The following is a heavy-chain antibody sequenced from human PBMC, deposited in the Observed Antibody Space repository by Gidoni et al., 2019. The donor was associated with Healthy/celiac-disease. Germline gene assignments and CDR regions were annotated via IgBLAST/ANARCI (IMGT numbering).Heavy chain of an antibody. D-gene: IGHD6-13*01. CDR3: ARNRIAAAGSFDY. CDR2: IYYSGST. V-gene: IGHV4-39*01. CDR1: GCSISSSSYY. Sequence: QLQLQESGPGLVKPSETLSLTCTVSGCSISSSSYYWGWIRPPPGKGLEWIGSIYYSGSTYYNPSLKSRVTISVDTSKNQFSLKLSSVTAADTAVYYCARNRIAAAGSFDYWGQGTLVTVSS. J-gene: IGHJ4*02.